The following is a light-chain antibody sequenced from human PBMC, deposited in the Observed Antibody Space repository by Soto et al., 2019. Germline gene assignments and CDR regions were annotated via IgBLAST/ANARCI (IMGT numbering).Light chain of an antibody. J-gene: IGLJ1*01. CDR3: QSYDGRLGGWGV. Sequence: QSVLTQPPSVSGAPGQRVTISCTGSSSNIGAGYDVHWYQQLPGTAPKLLIYGNTNRPSGVPDRFSGSRSGTSASLAITGLRAGVEGDFHRQSYDGRLGGWGVFGPGTRVT. CDR1: SSNIGAGYD. CDR2: GNT. V-gene: IGLV1-40*01.